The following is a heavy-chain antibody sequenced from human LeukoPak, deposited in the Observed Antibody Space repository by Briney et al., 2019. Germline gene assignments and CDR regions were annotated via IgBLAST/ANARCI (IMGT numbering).Heavy chain of an antibody. CDR1: GYTFTSYY. J-gene: IGHJ4*02. V-gene: IGHV1-46*01. CDR2: INPSGGST. Sequence: ASVKVSCKASGYTFTSYYMHWVRQAPGQGLEWMGIINPSGGSTNYAQKFQGRVTITADESTSTAYMELSSLRSEDTAVYYCARAQDYRGYSYGFDYWGQGTLVTVSS. CDR3: ARAQDYRGYSYGFDY. D-gene: IGHD5-18*01.